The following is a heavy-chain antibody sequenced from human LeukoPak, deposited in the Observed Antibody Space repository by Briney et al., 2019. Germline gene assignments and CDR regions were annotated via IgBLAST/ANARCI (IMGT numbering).Heavy chain of an antibody. CDR1: GFTVSSNY. J-gene: IGHJ4*02. CDR3: ARSSSHCSSTSCLTG. CDR2: IYSGGST. Sequence: GGSLRLSCAASGFTVSSNYMSWVRQAPGKGLEWVSVIYSGGSTYYADSVKGRFTISRDNSKNTLYLQMNSLRAEDTAVYYCARSSSHCSSTSCLTGWGQGTLVTVSS. V-gene: IGHV3-53*01. D-gene: IGHD2-2*01.